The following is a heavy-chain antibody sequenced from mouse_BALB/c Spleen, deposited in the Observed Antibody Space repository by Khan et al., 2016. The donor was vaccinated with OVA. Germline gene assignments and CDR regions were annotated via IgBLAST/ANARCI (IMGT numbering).Heavy chain of an antibody. CDR1: GYTFTNYG. CDR3: ERDTSRAMDY. J-gene: IGHJ4*01. Sequence: QIQLVQSGPELKKPGETVKISCKASGYTFTNYGMNWVKQAPGKGLKWMGWIYTYTGEPTYADDFKGRFAFSLESSASTAYLQINNLTNEDTATYFCERDTSRAMDYWGQGTSVTVSS. V-gene: IGHV9-3-1*01. D-gene: IGHD1-1*01. CDR2: IYTYTGEP.